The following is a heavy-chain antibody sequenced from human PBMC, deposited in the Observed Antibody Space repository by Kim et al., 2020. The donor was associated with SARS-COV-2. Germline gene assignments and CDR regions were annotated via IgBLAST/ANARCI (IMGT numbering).Heavy chain of an antibody. D-gene: IGHD2-21*02. J-gene: IGHJ4*02. CDR1: GGSISSGGYY. CDR3: ARARPARGGDCYSCPYFDY. CDR2: IYYSGST. V-gene: IGHV4-31*03. Sequence: SETLSLTCTVSGGSISSGGYYWSWIRQHPGKGLEWIGYIYYSGSTYYNPSLKSRVTISVDTSKNQFSLKLSSVTAADTAVYYCARARPARGGDCYSCPYFDYWGQGTLVTVSS.